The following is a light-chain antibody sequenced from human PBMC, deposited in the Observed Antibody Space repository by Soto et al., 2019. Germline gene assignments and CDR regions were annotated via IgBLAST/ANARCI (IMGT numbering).Light chain of an antibody. CDR3: EEYASSPPT. V-gene: IGKV3-20*01. CDR1: QSVSSSY. J-gene: IGKJ1*01. Sequence: IVLKQSPGTLSLSTGERAPLSCGTSQSVSSSYLAWYQQKPSQPPRLLIYGTSRRATGTPARFSGSGSGTDFTLTNRVLEPEDFAVYYCEEYASSPPTFGQGTNLDIK. CDR2: GTS.